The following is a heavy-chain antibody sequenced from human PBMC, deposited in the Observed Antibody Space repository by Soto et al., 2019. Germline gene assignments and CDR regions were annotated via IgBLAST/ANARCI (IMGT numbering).Heavy chain of an antibody. CDR2: IYPGDSDT. J-gene: IGHJ6*02. CDR1: GYSFTSYW. V-gene: IGHV5-51*01. CDR3: ARTNCSGGSCYSYYYYYGMDV. Sequence: GESLKISCKGSGYSFTSYWIGWVRQMPGKGLEWMGIIYPGDSDTRYSPSFQGQVTISADKSINTAYLQWSSLKASDTAMYYCARTNCSGGSCYSYYYYYGMDVWGQGTTVTVSS. D-gene: IGHD2-15*01.